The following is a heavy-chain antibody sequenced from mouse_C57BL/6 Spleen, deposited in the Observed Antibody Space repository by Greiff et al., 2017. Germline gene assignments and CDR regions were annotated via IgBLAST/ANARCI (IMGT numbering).Heavy chain of an antibody. D-gene: IGHD2-4*01. V-gene: IGHV1-81*01. CDR2: IYPRSGNT. J-gene: IGHJ1*03. CDR1: GYTFTSYG. CDR3: ARGGIYYDYDKYFDV. Sequence: VQLQQSGAELASPGASVKLSCKASGYTFTSYGISCVKQRTGQGLEWIGEIYPRSGNTYYNEKFKGKATLTADKSSSTAYMELRSLTSEDSAVYFCARGGIYYDYDKYFDVWGTGTTVTVSS.